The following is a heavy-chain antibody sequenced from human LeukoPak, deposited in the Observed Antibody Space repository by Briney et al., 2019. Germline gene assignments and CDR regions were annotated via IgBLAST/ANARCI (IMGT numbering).Heavy chain of an antibody. J-gene: IGHJ6*03. D-gene: IGHD2-15*01. CDR3: ARGVDCSGGSCPYYYYYMDV. V-gene: IGHV3-48*01. CDR1: GFTFSSYS. CDR2: ISSSSSTI. Sequence: PGGSLRLSCAASGFTFSSYSMNWVRQAPGKGLEWVSYISSSSSTIYYADSVKGRFTISRDNAKNSLYLQMNSLRAEDTAVYYCARGVDCSGGSCPYYYYYMDVWGKGTTVTVSS.